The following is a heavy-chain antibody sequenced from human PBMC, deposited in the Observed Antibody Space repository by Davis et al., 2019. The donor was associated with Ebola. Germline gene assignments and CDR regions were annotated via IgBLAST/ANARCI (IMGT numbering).Heavy chain of an antibody. V-gene: IGHV4-59*01. CDR1: GASISSYY. J-gene: IGHJ4*02. CDR3: ATGVRSGRYYDY. CDR2: IYYAGGT. Sequence: SETLSLTCTVSGASISSYYWSWIRQPPGKALEWIGYIYYAGGTHYNPSLKSRVTISLDMSKSQFSLKVSSVTAADTAVYYCATGVRSGRYYDYWGQGTLLTVSS. D-gene: IGHD3-10*01.